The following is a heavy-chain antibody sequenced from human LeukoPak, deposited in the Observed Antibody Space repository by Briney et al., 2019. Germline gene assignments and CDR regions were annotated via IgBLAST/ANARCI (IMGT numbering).Heavy chain of an antibody. CDR3: ARGSGAPPSC. J-gene: IGHJ4*02. V-gene: IGHV3-21*01. Sequence: GGALRLSCVASGFTLSSYSMNWVRQAPGKGLGWVSSISSSSSYIYYADSVKGRFTISRDNAKNSLYLQMNSLRAEDTAVYYCARGSGAPPSCWGQGTLVTVSS. CDR2: ISSSSSYI. CDR1: GFTLSSYS. D-gene: IGHD2-8*02.